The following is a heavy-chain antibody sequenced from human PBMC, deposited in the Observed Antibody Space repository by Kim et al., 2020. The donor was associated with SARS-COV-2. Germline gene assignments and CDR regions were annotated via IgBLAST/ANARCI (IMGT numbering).Heavy chain of an antibody. CDR3: ARDNYGGNSWVHY. D-gene: IGHD4-17*01. CDR1: GGSFSGYY. J-gene: IGHJ4*02. CDR2: INHSGST. Sequence: SETLSLTCAVYGGSFSGYYWSWIRQPPGKGLEWIGEINHSGSTNYNPSLKSRVTISVDTSKNQFSLKLSSVTAADTAVYYCARDNYGGNSWVHYWGQGTLVTVSS. V-gene: IGHV4-34*01.